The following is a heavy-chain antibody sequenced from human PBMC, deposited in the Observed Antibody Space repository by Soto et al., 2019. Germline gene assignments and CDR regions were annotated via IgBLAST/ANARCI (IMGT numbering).Heavy chain of an antibody. Sequence: GGSLRLSCAVSGFTFSSYSMNWVRQAPGKGLEWVSSISSRGSNMYYPDSVKGRFTISRDNAKNSLYLQMDSLRAEDTAVYYCARYGGSQPFDYWGQGTRVTVSS. V-gene: IGHV3-21*01. CDR2: ISSRGSNM. D-gene: IGHD2-15*01. CDR1: GFTFSSYS. J-gene: IGHJ4*02. CDR3: ARYGGSQPFDY.